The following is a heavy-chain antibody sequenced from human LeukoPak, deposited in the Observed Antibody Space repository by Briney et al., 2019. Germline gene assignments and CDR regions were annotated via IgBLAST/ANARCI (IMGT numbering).Heavy chain of an antibody. V-gene: IGHV3-48*04. D-gene: IGHD6-13*01. CDR1: GFTFSSYS. J-gene: IGHJ6*03. CDR3: VLVDRPSSSWPQPQHYYYYMDV. Sequence: PGGSLRLSCAPSGFTFSSYSMHWVRQAPGKGLEWVSYISSSSSTIYYADSVKGRFTISRDNAKNSLYLQMNSLRAEDTAVYYCVLVDRPSSSWPQPQHYYYYMDVWGKGTTVTVSS. CDR2: ISSSSSTI.